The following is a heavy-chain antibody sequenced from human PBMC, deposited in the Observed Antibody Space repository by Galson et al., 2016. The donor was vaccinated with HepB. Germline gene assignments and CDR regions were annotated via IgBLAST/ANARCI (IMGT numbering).Heavy chain of an antibody. J-gene: IGHJ4*02. CDR3: VRGGAARPDY. V-gene: IGHV3-48*01. D-gene: IGHD6-6*01. CDR2: ISSSSSEM. CDR1: GFSFSIYG. Sequence: SLRLSCAASGFSFSIYGMNWVRQAPGKGLVWVAFISSSSSEMSYADSVTGRFTISRDNAINFLLLQMSGLGAEDTAVYYCVRGGAARPDYWGQGILVTVSS.